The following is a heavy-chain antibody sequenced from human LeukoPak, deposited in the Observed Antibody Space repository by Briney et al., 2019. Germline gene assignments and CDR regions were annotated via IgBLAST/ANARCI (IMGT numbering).Heavy chain of an antibody. V-gene: IGHV3-30*03. CDR3: ARDISYGSETTYYFDY. Sequence: GGSLRLSCAASGFTFSNYALSWVRKAPGKGLEWVAVISYDGSNKYYADAVKGRFTISRDNSKNTLYLQMHSLRAEGTAVYYCARDISYGSETTYYFDYWGQGTLVTVSS. D-gene: IGHD3-10*01. J-gene: IGHJ4*02. CDR1: GFTFSNYA. CDR2: ISYDGSNK.